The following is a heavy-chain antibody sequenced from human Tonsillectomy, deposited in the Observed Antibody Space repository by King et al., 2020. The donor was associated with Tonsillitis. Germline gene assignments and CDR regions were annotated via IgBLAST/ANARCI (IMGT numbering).Heavy chain of an antibody. CDR2: ISHSGST. J-gene: IGHJ4*02. D-gene: IGHD3-10*01. CDR3: ARDGGYYGSGTYQYY. V-gene: IGHV4-34*01. CDR1: GGSFSGYY. Sequence: VQLQQWGAGLLKSSETLSLTCAVYGGSFSGYYCTWIRQPPGKGLEWIGEISHSGSTNYNPSLKSRVTISVDTSKSRFSLKLSSVTAADTAVYYCARDGGYYGSGTYQYYWGQGTLVTVSS.